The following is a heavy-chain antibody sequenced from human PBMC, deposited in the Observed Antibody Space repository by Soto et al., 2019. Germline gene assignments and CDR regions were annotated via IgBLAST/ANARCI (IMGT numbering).Heavy chain of an antibody. CDR3: ARDGASDALGYYYGMDV. Sequence: GGSLRLSCAASGFTFTSHGMHWVRQAPGKGLEWVALISHDGSNNYYSESVKGRFTISRDNSKNTLFLQMNSLRPEDTAVHYCARDGASDALGYYYGMDVWGQGTTVTVSS. CDR2: ISHDGSNN. J-gene: IGHJ6*02. D-gene: IGHD2-2*01. CDR1: GFTFTSHG. V-gene: IGHV3-30-3*01.